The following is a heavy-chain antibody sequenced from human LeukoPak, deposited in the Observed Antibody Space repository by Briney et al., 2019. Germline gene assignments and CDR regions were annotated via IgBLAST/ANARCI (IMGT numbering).Heavy chain of an antibody. CDR2: ISYDGSSK. V-gene: IGHV3-30*18. Sequence: GGSLRLSCAASGFTFSRCGMYWVRQAPGKGLEWVALISYDGSSKYYADSVKGRFTISRDNSKNTLYLQMNSLRAEDTAVYYCAKGYASGRSLEYWGQGTLVTVSS. CDR3: AKGYASGRSLEY. CDR1: GFTFSRCG. J-gene: IGHJ4*02. D-gene: IGHD6-19*01.